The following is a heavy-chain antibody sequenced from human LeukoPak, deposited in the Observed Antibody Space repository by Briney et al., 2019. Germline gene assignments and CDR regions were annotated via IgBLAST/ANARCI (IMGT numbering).Heavy chain of an antibody. CDR3: TRAVITFGAAVAKGFDC. CDR1: GGSFSTYY. Sequence: SETLSLTCTVSGGSFSTYYWSWIRQPPGKGLERIGYIYYSGSTDYNPSLKSRVTMSLDTSKNQFSLNLSSVTAADTAVYYCTRAVITFGAAVAKGFDCWGQGTLVTVSS. D-gene: IGHD3-16*01. V-gene: IGHV4-59*01. CDR2: IYYSGST. J-gene: IGHJ4*02.